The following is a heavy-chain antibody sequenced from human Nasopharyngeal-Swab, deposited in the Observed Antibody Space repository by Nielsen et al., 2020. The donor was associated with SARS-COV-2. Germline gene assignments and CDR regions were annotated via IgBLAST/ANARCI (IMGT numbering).Heavy chain of an antibody. CDR2: IAHDASTE. D-gene: IGHD4-17*01. CDR1: DFTLSSSV. V-gene: IGHV3-30*03. J-gene: IGHJ4*02. CDR3: ARDAPAHYGAFY. Sequence: GGSLRLSCTASDFTLSSSVIHWVRQAPGKGLEWVAFIAHDASTEYYGDSVRGRFSISRDSSKNTLYLQMDSLRGEDTAVYYCARDAPAHYGAFYWGRGTLVTVSS.